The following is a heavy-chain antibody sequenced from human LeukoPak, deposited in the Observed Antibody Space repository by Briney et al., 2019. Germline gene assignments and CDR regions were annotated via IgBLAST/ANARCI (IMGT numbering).Heavy chain of an antibody. CDR1: GFIFSSHG. J-gene: IGHJ4*02. V-gene: IGHV3-23*01. CDR2: ISPSGDIT. Sequence: GGSLRLSCAASGFIFSSHGMNWVRQAPGKGLEWVSGISPSGDITYYADSVKGRFTISRDNSKNTVYLQMDSLRFEDAAVYYCAKSGYNRFDYWGQGILVTVSS. CDR3: AKSGYNRFDY. D-gene: IGHD5-24*01.